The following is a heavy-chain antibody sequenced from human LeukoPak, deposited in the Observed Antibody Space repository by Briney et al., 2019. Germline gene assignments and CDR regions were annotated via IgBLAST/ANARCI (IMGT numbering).Heavy chain of an antibody. CDR3: VKADTAMVTPYVDY. J-gene: IGHJ4*02. V-gene: IGHV3-30*02. D-gene: IGHD5-18*01. CDR1: GFTFSSYG. CDR2: IRYDGSNK. Sequence: GGSLRLSCAASGFTFSSYGMHWVRQAPGKGLEWVAFIRYDGSNKYYADSVKGRFTISRDNSKNTLYLQMNSLRAEDTAVYYCVKADTAMVTPYVDYWGQGTLVTVSS.